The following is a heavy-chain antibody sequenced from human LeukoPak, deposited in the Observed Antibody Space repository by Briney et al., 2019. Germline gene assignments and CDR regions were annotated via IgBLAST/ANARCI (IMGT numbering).Heavy chain of an antibody. Sequence: SVKVSCKASGGTFSSYAIIWVRQAPGQGREWMGGIIPIFGTANYAQKFQGRVTITTDESTSTAYMELSSLRSEDTAVYYCAPFQYSSSSSTNPFDYWGQGTLVTVSS. J-gene: IGHJ4*02. CDR3: APFQYSSSSSTNPFDY. V-gene: IGHV1-69*05. CDR1: GGTFSSYA. CDR2: IIPIFGTA. D-gene: IGHD6-6*01.